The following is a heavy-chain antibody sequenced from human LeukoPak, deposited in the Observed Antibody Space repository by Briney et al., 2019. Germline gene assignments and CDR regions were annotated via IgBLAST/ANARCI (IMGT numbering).Heavy chain of an antibody. CDR2: ISGSGGST. Sequence: PGGSLRPSCTTSGFAFSNYAMNWVRQAPGKGPEWVSAISGSGGSTYYAGSVKGRFTISRDNSKNTLYLQMNSLRAEDTAVYYCVSMTGYYMRREFDYWGQGTLVTVSS. V-gene: IGHV3-23*01. J-gene: IGHJ4*02. CDR1: GFAFSNYA. D-gene: IGHD3-9*01. CDR3: VSMTGYYMRREFDY.